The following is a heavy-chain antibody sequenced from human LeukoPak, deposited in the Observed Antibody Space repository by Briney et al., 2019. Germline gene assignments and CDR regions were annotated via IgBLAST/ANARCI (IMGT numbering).Heavy chain of an antibody. CDR1: GFTFSSYA. J-gene: IGHJ4*02. CDR3: ARDLPEIAAAGAFDY. V-gene: IGHV3-30-3*01. CDR2: ISYDGSNK. Sequence: GGSLRLSCAASGFTFSSYAMHWVRQAPGKGLEWVAVISYDGSNKYYADSVKGRFTISSDNSKNTLYLQMNSLRAEDTAVYYCARDLPEIAAAGAFDYWGQGTLVTVSS. D-gene: IGHD6-13*01.